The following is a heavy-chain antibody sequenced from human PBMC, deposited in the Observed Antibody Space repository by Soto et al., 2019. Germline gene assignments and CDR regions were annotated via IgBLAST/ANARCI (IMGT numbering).Heavy chain of an antibody. V-gene: IGHV2-5*02. CDR2: IYWDDDK. CDR1: GFSLSTDGVG. D-gene: IGHD2-2*01. J-gene: IGHJ3*01. CDR3: AHAYGGTSWPNDAFDV. Sequence: QITLKEAGPTLVKPTQTLTLTCTFSGFSLSTDGVGVGWIRQPPGKALEWLALIYWDDDKRYSPSLKSRLTITKDTSKKQVVLTMTNMDPVDTATYYCAHAYGGTSWPNDAFDVWGQGTVVTVSS.